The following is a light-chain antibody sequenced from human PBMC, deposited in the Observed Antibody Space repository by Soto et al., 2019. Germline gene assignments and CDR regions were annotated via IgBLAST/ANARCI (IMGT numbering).Light chain of an antibody. CDR2: EVS. CDR1: SSDVGGYDF. V-gene: IGLV2-14*01. CDR3: SSYGSSGTSV. J-gene: IGLJ1*01. Sequence: QSVLTQPASVAGSPGQSITISCAGTSSDVGGYDFVSWYQHHPGRAPKLLIYEVSGRPSGVSYRFSGSKSGNTASLIISGLQAEDEAYYYCSSYGSSGTSVF.